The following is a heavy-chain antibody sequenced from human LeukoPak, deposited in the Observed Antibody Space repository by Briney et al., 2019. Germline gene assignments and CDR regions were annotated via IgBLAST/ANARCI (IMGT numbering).Heavy chain of an antibody. CDR3: ARTGDYVWGSYRLLDY. V-gene: IGHV1-69*05. Sequence: SVKASCKASGGTFISYAISWVRQAPGQGREWMGRIIPIFGTANYAQKFQGRVTITTDESTSTAYMELSSLRSEDTAVYYCARTGDYVWGSYRLLDYWGQGTLVTVSS. D-gene: IGHD3-16*02. CDR1: GGTFISYA. J-gene: IGHJ4*02. CDR2: IIPIFGTA.